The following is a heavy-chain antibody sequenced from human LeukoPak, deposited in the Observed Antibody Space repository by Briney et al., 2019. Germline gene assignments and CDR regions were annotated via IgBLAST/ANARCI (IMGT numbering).Heavy chain of an antibody. J-gene: IGHJ3*02. CDR1: GFTFSSYW. CDR3: AEDPYQTGAGAFDI. Sequence: PGGSLRLSCAASGFTFSSYWMSWVRQAPGKGLEWVSGISWNSGSIGYADSVKGRFTISRDNAKNSLYLQMNSLRAEDTALYYCAEDPYQTGAGAFDIWGQGTMVTVSS. D-gene: IGHD7-27*01. CDR2: ISWNSGSI. V-gene: IGHV3-9*01.